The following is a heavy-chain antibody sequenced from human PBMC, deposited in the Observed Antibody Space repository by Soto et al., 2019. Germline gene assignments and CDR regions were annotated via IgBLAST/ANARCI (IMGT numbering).Heavy chain of an antibody. V-gene: IGHV1-2*02. CDR2: INPNSGGT. CDR3: AGSYYYDSRDFDY. CDR1: GYTFTGYY. Sequence: GASVKVSCKASGYTFTGYYMHWVRQAPGQGLEWMGWINPNSGGTNYAQKFQGRVTMTRDTSISTAYMELSRLRSDDTAVYYCAGSYYYDSRDFDYWGQGTLVTVSS. J-gene: IGHJ4*02. D-gene: IGHD3-22*01.